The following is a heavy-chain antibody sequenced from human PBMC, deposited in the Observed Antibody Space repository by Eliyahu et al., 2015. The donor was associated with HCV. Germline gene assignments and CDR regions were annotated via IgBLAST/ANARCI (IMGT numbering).Heavy chain of an antibody. V-gene: IGHV4-31*03. D-gene: IGHD1-26*01. CDR3: ARIAFQWELDN. CDR2: IHSSGTT. J-gene: IGHJ4*02. CDR1: GASVGTVAYY. Sequence: QVQLRESGPGLVEPSQTLSLTCSVSGASVGTVAYYWAWVRQHPGKGLEWIGHIHSSGTTYNNPSLKSRLNMSVDTSKNQFSLTLTSVTAADTAVYYCARIAFQWELDNWGQGTLIFVSS.